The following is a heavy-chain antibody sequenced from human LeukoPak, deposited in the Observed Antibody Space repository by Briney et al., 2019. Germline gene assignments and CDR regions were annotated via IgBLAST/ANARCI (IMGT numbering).Heavy chain of an antibody. Sequence: ASVKVSCKASGGTFSSYAISWVRQAPGQGLEWMGRIIPILGIANYAQKFQGRVTITADKSTSTAYMELSSLRSEDTAVYYCARRYCSGGSCYSGAFDIWGQGTMVTVSP. D-gene: IGHD2-15*01. CDR3: ARRYCSGGSCYSGAFDI. CDR1: GGTFSSYA. V-gene: IGHV1-69*04. CDR2: IIPILGIA. J-gene: IGHJ3*02.